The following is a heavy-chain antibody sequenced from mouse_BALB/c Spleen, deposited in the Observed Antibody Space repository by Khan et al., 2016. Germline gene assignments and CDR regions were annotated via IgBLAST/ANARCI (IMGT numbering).Heavy chain of an antibody. CDR1: GYTFTSYV. V-gene: IGHV1S136*01. CDR3: ARYDCAMDY. D-gene: IGHD2-14*01. Sequence: VQLKQPGPELVKPGASVKMSCKASGYTFTSYVMHWVKQKPGQGLEWIGYINPYNDGTKYNERFKGKATLTSDKSSSTAYMELSSLTSEVSAVYFCARYDCAMDYWGLGTSVTVSS. CDR2: INPYNDGT. J-gene: IGHJ4*01.